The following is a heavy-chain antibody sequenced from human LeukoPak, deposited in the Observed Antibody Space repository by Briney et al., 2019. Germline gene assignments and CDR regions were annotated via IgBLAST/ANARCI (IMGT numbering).Heavy chain of an antibody. CDR2: ISSSSNYI. CDR1: GFTFSSYN. J-gene: IGHJ3*02. Sequence: GGSLRLSCAASGFTFSSYNMNWVRQAPGKGLGWVSCISSSSNYINYADSVKGRFTISRDNAKNSLYLQMNSLRAEDTAVYYCASYDYGAFDIWGQGTMVTVSS. V-gene: IGHV3-21*01. CDR3: ASYDYGAFDI. D-gene: IGHD4-17*01.